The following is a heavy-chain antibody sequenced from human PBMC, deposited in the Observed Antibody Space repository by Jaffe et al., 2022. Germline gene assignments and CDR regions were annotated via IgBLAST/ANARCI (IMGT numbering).Heavy chain of an antibody. Sequence: EVQLVQSGGGLVQPGGSLRLSCADSGFTFSNFWMTWVRQVAGKGLEFVANINQDGNVKNYVDSVKGRFTISRDNAKKSLYLQMSSLRDDDTAVYFCARDPGYSAFDYWGQGTLVTVSS. V-gene: IGHV3-7*05. CDR2: INQDGNVK. CDR1: GFTFSNFW. J-gene: IGHJ4*02. D-gene: IGHD5-18*01. CDR3: ARDPGYSAFDY.